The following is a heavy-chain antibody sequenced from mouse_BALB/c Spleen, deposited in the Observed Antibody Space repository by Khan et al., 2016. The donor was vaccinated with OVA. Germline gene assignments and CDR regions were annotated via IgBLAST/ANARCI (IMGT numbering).Heavy chain of an antibody. D-gene: IGHD2-14*01. CDR3: AKEGAYYRSDGWFAY. J-gene: IGHJ3*01. V-gene: IGHV1-4*01. Sequence: QVQLQQSGAELARPGASVKMSCKASGYTFTTYTIHWVKQRPGQGLEWIGYIIPSSDYTTYNQNFKGKATLTADKSSSTAYMQLSSLTSDDSAVYYCAKEGAYYRSDGWFAYWGQGTLVTVSA. CDR2: IIPSSDYT. CDR1: GYTFTTYT.